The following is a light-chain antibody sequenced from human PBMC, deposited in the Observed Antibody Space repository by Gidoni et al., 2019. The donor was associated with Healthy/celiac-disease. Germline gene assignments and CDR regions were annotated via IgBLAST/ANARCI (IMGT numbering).Light chain of an antibody. Sequence: TTLTQAPALMSATPRDKVNISCKDSQDIEDDMSWYQQKPGEAAIVIIQEATTLVPGISPRFSGSGYGTDFTLTIKNIESEDAAYYLCLQHDNFPSLTFGGGTKVEIK. CDR3: LQHDNFPSLT. V-gene: IGKV5-2*01. CDR1: QDIEDD. CDR2: EAT. J-gene: IGKJ4*01.